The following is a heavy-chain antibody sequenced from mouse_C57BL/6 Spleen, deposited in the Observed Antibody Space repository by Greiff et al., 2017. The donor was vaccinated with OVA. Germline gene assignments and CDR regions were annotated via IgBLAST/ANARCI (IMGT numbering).Heavy chain of an antibody. CDR2: ISDGGSYT. CDR3: AREGYYGNYGFAY. J-gene: IGHJ3*01. V-gene: IGHV5-4*01. D-gene: IGHD2-1*01. Sequence: EVKLVESGGGLVKPGGSLKLSCAASGFTFSSYAMSWVRQTPEKRLEWVATISDGGSYTYYPDNVKGRFTISRDNAKNNLYLQMSHLKSEDTAMYYCAREGYYGNYGFAYWGQGTLVTVSA. CDR1: GFTFSSYA.